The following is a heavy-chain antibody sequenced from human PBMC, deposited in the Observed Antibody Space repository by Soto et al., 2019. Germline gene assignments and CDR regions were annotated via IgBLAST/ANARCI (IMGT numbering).Heavy chain of an antibody. CDR1: GFTFSNAW. V-gene: IGHV3-15*01. Sequence: GGSLRLSCAASGFTFSNAWMSWVRQAPGKGLEWVGRIKSKTDGGTTDHTAPVKGRFTISRDDSKNTLYLQMNSLKTEDAAVYYCTTDPYPIAAAGTQSDYWGQGTLVTVSS. J-gene: IGHJ4*02. CDR2: IKSKTDGGTT. CDR3: TTDPYPIAAAGTQSDY. D-gene: IGHD6-13*01.